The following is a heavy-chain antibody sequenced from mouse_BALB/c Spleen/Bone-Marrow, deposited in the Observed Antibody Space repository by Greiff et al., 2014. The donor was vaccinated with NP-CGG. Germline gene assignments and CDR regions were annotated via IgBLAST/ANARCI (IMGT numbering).Heavy chain of an antibody. CDR3: ARHNYDETWFAY. J-gene: IGHJ3*01. V-gene: IGHV5-12*02. CDR2: ISNGGGST. Sequence: DVQLVESGGGLVQPGGSLKLSCATSGFTFSDYYMYWVRQTPEKRLEWVAYISNGGGSTYYPDTVKGRFTISRDNAMNTLYLQMSRLKSEDTAMYYCARHNYDETWFAYWGQGTLVTVSA. CDR1: GFTFSDYY. D-gene: IGHD2-4*01.